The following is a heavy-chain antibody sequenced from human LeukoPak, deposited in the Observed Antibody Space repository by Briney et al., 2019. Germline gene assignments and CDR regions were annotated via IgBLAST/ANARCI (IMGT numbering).Heavy chain of an antibody. D-gene: IGHD6-13*01. CDR1: GFTFSSYA. CDR2: MSGSGRST. CDR3: AKLGANIAL. V-gene: IGHV3-23*01. J-gene: IGHJ4*02. Sequence: GRSLRLSCAASGFTFSSYAMSWVRQAPGKGLEWVSSMSGSGRSTYYADSVQGRFTISRDNSKNAQYLQRNGLGVEVTAVYYCAKLGANIALWGRGTLVTVSS.